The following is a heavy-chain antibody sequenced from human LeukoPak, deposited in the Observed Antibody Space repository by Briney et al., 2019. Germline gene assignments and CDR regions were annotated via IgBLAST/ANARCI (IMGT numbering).Heavy chain of an antibody. CDR1: GFSVRDYY. Sequence: GGSLRLSCEASGFSVRDYYMSWIRQAPGKGLEWVSYISSSGSTIYYADSVKGRFTISRDNAKNSLYLQMNSLRAEDTAVYYCARDAMTPFDYWGQGTLVTVSS. J-gene: IGHJ4*02. CDR2: ISSSGSTI. D-gene: IGHD2-15*01. V-gene: IGHV3-11*01. CDR3: ARDAMTPFDY.